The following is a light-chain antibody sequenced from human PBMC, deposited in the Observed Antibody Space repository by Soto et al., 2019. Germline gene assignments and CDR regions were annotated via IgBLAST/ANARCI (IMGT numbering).Light chain of an antibody. CDR2: AAS. CDR1: QTISSW. V-gene: IGKV1-39*01. J-gene: IGKJ1*01. Sequence: DIQMTQSPSTLSGSVGDRVTITCRASQTISSWLAWYQQKPGKAPNLLIYAASILQSGVPSRFSGSGSGTDFTLTISSLQPEDFATYYCQQSYSTPRTFGQGTKVDIK. CDR3: QQSYSTPRT.